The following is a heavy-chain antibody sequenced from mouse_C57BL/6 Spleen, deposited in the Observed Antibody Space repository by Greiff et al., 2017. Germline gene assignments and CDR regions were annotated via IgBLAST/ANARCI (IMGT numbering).Heavy chain of an antibody. V-gene: IGHV5-16*01. CDR3: ARDDGNLDY. CDR1: GFTFSDYY. J-gene: IGHJ2*01. D-gene: IGHD2-1*01. Sequence: EVKLVESEGGLVQPGRSMKLSCTASGFTFSDYYMAWVRQVPEKGLEWVANMNYDGSSTYYLDSLKSRFIISRDTAKNILYLQMSSLKSEDTATYYCARDDGNLDYWGQGTTLTVSA. CDR2: MNYDGSST.